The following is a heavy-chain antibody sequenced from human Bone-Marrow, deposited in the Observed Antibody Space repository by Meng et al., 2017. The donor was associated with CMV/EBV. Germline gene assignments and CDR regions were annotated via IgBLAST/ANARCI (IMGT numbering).Heavy chain of an antibody. Sequence: SVKVSCKASGYTFTSYDISWVRQAPGQGLEWMGGISVMVGTPTYAQKLQGRVTFTTDESTSTVYMELSSLRSEDTAVYYCARDIGCSSTSCYSGGTWGQGTLVTVSS. CDR2: ISVMVGTP. V-gene: IGHV1-69*05. D-gene: IGHD2-2*01. J-gene: IGHJ5*02. CDR3: ARDIGCSSTSCYSGGT. CDR1: GYTFTSYD.